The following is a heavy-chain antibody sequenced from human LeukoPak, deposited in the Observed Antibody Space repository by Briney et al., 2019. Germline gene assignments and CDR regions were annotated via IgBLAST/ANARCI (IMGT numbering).Heavy chain of an antibody. V-gene: IGHV3-30*01. D-gene: IGHD3-22*01. CDR3: ASGYRGRLSNYYDSSGKDYYMDV. CDR2: ISYDGSNK. CDR1: GFTFSSYA. Sequence: GRSLRLSCAASGFTFSSYAMHWVRQAPGKGLEWVAVISYDGSNKYYADSVKGRFTISRDNSKNTLYLRMNSLRAEDTAVYYCASGYRGRLSNYYDSSGKDYYMDVWGKGTTVTVSS. J-gene: IGHJ6*03.